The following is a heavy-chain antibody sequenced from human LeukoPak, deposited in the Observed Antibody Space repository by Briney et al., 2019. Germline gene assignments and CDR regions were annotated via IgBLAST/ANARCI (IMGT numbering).Heavy chain of an antibody. D-gene: IGHD3-3*01. CDR2: IYTSGST. J-gene: IGHJ3*02. V-gene: IGHV4-4*07. CDR3: ARDYPEILTTLDAFDI. Sequence: SETLSLTCTVSGGSISSYYWRWIRQPAGKGLEWIGRIYTSGSTNYNPSLKSRVTMSVDTSKNQFSLKLSSVTAADTAVYYCARDYPEILTTLDAFDIWGQGTMVTVSS. CDR1: GGSISSYY.